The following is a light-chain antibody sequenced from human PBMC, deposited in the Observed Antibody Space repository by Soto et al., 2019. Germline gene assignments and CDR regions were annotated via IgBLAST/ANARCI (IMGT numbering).Light chain of an antibody. CDR2: AAS. J-gene: IGKJ5*01. CDR3: QQTYTTPPT. CDR1: QSISSF. V-gene: IGKV1-39*01. Sequence: DIQMTQSPSSLSASVGDRVTITCRASQSISSFLNWYQQKPGKAPQLLIYAASSLQIGVPSRFSGSGSGTDFTLTISSLQPEDFGTYYCQQTYTTPPTFGQGTRLEIK.